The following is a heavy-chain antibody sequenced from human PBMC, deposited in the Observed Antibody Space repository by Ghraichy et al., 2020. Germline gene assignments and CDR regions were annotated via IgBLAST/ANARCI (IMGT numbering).Heavy chain of an antibody. CDR2: IYYSGST. Sequence: SQTLSLTCAVYGGSFSGHYWNWIRQSPGKGLEWIGEIYYSGSTNYKPSLESRITISLDTSKNQISLKLRSVTAADTGVYYCARGRDLVIVQTASSYYYMDVGGKGTTVTVSS. V-gene: IGHV4-34*01. J-gene: IGHJ6*03. CDR1: GGSFSGHY. CDR3: ARGRDLVIVQTASSYYYMDV. D-gene: IGHD3-10*01.